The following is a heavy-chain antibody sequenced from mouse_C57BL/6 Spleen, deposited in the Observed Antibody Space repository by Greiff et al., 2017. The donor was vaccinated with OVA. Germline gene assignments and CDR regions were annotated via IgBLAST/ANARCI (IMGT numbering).Heavy chain of an antibody. CDR3: ARRLVDYAMDY. V-gene: IGHV5-6*01. J-gene: IGHJ4*01. D-gene: IGHD2-2*01. CDR2: ISSGGSYT. CDR1: GFTFSSYG. Sequence: EVQLVESGGDLVKPGGSLKLSCAASGFTFSSYGMSWVRQTPDKRLEWVATISSGGSYTYYPDSVKGRFTISRDNAKNTLYLQMSSLKSEDTAMYYCARRLVDYAMDYWGQGTSVTVSS.